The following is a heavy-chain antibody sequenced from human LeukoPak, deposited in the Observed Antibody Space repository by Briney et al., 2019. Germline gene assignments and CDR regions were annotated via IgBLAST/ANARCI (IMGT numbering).Heavy chain of an antibody. CDR2: TCPRSGVT. CDR3: ARDNYGTLDY. V-gene: IGHV1-2*02. Sequence: GASVKVSCKPSGYTVTDYYIHWVRQAPGQGLEWIGWTCPRSGVTKYTQKFQGRVTMTRHTSISTVYMELSRLTFDDPAVYYCARDNYGTLDYWGQGTLVTVSS. J-gene: IGHJ4*02. CDR1: GYTVTDYY. D-gene: IGHD3-16*01.